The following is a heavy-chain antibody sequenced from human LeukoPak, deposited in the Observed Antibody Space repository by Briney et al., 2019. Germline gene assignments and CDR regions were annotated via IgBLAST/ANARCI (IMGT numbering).Heavy chain of an antibody. CDR3: AKRREGAFDY. Sequence: GGTLILSCAASGFTLSSYGMSWVRQAPGKGLDWVSAISGRDSNTYYADSVKGRFTISRDNSKNTLYLQMNSLRAEDTAKYYCAKRREGAFDYWGQGILVTVSS. J-gene: IGHJ4*02. D-gene: IGHD1-26*01. CDR2: ISGRDSNT. CDR1: GFTLSSYG. V-gene: IGHV3-23*01.